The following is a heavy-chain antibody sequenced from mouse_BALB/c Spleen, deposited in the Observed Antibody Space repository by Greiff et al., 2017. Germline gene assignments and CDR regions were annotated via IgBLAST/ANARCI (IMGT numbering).Heavy chain of an antibody. CDR2: ILPGSGST. D-gene: IGHD2-4*01. CDR1: GYTFSSYW. Sequence: QVQLKESGAELMKPGASVKISCKATGYTFSSYWIEWVKQRPGHGLEWIGEILPGSGSTNYNEKFKGKATFTADTSSNTAYMQLSSLTSEDSAVYYCASGDYDYAMDYWGQGTSVTVSS. J-gene: IGHJ4*01. V-gene: IGHV1-9*01. CDR3: ASGDYDYAMDY.